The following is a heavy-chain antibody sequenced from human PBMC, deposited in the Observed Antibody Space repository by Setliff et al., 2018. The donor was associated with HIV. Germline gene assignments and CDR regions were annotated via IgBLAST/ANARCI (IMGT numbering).Heavy chain of an antibody. V-gene: IGHV4-39*07. CDR1: GGSISSTTY. CDR3: AGTPYGEQSHCHY. CDR2: INFSGDT. Sequence: PSETLSLTCTVSGGSISSTTYWGWIRQSPGAGLEWIGNINFSGDTYNNPSLKGRVTISLDSSKNQFSLNLTSVTAADTAVYYCAGTPYGEQSHCHYWGQGTLVTVSS. D-gene: IGHD4-17*01. J-gene: IGHJ4*02.